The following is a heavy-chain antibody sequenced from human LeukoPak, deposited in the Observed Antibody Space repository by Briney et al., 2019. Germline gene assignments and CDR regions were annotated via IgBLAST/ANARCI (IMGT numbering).Heavy chain of an antibody. Sequence: GGSLRLSCAASGFTVSSNYMSWVRQAPGKGLEWVSVIYSGGSTYYADSVKGRFTISRDNSKNTLYLQMNSLRAEDTAVYYCARGVTTVPSSDAFDIWGQGTMVTVSS. J-gene: IGHJ3*02. CDR2: IYSGGST. V-gene: IGHV3-53*01. CDR3: ARGVTTVPSSDAFDI. CDR1: GFTVSSNY. D-gene: IGHD4-17*01.